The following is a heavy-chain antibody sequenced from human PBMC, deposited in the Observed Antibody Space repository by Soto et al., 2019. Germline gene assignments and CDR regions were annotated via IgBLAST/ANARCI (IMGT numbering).Heavy chain of an antibody. Sequence: ASVKVSCKASGYTFTGYYMHWVRQAPGQGLEWMGWINPNSGGTNYAQKFQGRVTMTRDTSITTAYMELSRLRSDDTAVYYWARGPGFLSGYYDYHYYGMDVWGQWTTVTVSS. V-gene: IGHV1-2*02. CDR2: INPNSGGT. CDR3: ARGPGFLSGYYDYHYYGMDV. CDR1: GYTFTGYY. D-gene: IGHD3-3*01. J-gene: IGHJ6*02.